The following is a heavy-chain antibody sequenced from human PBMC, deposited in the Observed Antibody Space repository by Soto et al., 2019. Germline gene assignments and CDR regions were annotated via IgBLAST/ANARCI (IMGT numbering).Heavy chain of an antibody. Sequence: PGGSLRLSCAASGFTFSTYSMNWVRQAPGKGLEWLAHITTSSSTIYYADSVKGRFTISRDNAKKSLYLQMNSLRAEDTAMYYCARGSAFIGLDYWGQGTPVTVSS. CDR1: GFTFSTYS. V-gene: IGHV3-48*01. J-gene: IGHJ4*02. CDR2: ITTSSSTI. CDR3: ARGSAFIGLDY. D-gene: IGHD1-26*01.